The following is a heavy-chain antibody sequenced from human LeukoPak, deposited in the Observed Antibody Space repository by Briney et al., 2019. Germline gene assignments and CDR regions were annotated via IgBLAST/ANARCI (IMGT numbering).Heavy chain of an antibody. V-gene: IGHV1-46*01. CDR2: INPSGGST. CDR1: GYTFTSYY. Sequence: AASVKVSCKASGYTFTSYYMHWVRQAPGQGLEWMGIINPSGGSTSYAQKFQGRVTMTRDTSTSTVYMELSSLRSEDTAVYYCARDLYDSSGYHLPTGDYWGQGTLVTVSS. CDR3: ARDLYDSSGYHLPTGDY. D-gene: IGHD3-22*01. J-gene: IGHJ4*02.